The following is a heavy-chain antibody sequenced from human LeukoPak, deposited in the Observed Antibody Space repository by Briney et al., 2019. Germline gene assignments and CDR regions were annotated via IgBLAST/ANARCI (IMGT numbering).Heavy chain of an antibody. D-gene: IGHD3-10*01. J-gene: IGHJ4*02. CDR2: IRSKANSYAT. CDR1: GFTFSGSA. CDR3: TIRITMVRGVMDYFDY. Sequence: GGSLRLSCAASGFTFSGSAMHWVRQASGKGLEWVGRIRSKANSYATAYAASVKGRFTISRDDSKNTAYLQMNSLKTEDTAVYYCTIRITMVRGVMDYFDYWGQGTLVTVSS. V-gene: IGHV3-73*01.